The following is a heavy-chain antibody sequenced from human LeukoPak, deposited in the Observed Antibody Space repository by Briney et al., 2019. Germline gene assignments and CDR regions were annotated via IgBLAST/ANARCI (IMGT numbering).Heavy chain of an antibody. CDR3: ARDSRWNETNWFDP. CDR2: IIPILGIA. J-gene: IGHJ5*02. V-gene: IGHV1-69*04. D-gene: IGHD1-1*01. CDR1: GGTFSSYT. Sequence: GSSVKVSCKASGGTFSSYTISWARQAPGQGLEWMGRIIPILGIANYAQKFQGRVTITADKSTSTAYMELSSLRSEDTAVYYCARDSRWNETNWFDPWGQGTLVTVSS.